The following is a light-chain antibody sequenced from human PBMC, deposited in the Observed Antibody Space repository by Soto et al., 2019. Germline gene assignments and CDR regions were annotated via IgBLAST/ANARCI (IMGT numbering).Light chain of an antibody. CDR2: GAS. V-gene: IGKV3-15*01. J-gene: IGKJ3*01. Sequence: EIVMTQSPATLSVSPGERATLSCRAIQSVSSNFAWYQQKPGQAPRLLIYGASTRATGIPARFSGSGSGTEFTLTISSLQSEDLAVYYCQQYNNWPPGTFGPGTKVDIK. CDR3: QQYNNWPPGT. CDR1: QSVSSN.